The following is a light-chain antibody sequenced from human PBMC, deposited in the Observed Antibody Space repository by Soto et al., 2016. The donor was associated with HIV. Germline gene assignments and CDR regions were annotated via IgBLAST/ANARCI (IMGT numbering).Light chain of an antibody. J-gene: IGKJ4*01. CDR1: QGISTY. V-gene: IGKV1-27*01. CDR2: AAF. CDR3: QKYNSAPLT. Sequence: DIQMTQSPSSLSASVGDRVTITCRASQGISTYLAWYQQKPGKVPKLLIYAAFTLQSGVPSRFTGSGSGTDFTLTISCLQPEDVATYYCQKYNSAPLTFGGGTKVEIK.